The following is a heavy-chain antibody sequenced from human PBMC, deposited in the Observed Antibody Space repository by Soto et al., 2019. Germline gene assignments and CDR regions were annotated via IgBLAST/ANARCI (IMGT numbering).Heavy chain of an antibody. Sequence: SETLSLTCAVYGGSFSDYYWSWIRQPPGKGLEWIGEIIHSGSTNYNPFLKSRVTISVDTSKNQFSLKLSSVTAADTAVYYCARGVANQAAAAANWFDPWGQGTLATVSS. CDR1: GGSFSDYY. CDR3: ARGVANQAAAAANWFDP. V-gene: IGHV4-34*01. D-gene: IGHD6-13*01. J-gene: IGHJ5*02. CDR2: IIHSGST.